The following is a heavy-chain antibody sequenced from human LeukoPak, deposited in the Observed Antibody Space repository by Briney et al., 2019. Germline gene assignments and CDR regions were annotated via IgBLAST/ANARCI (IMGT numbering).Heavy chain of an antibody. V-gene: IGHV3-7*03. CDR1: GFTFSSYW. D-gene: IGHD6-19*01. Sequence: GGPLRLSCAASGFTFSSYWMSWVRQAPGKGLEWVANIKQDGSEKYYVDSVKGRFTISRDNAKYSLYLQMNSLRAEDTAVYYCARGDSSGWYGWFDPWGQGTLVTVSS. J-gene: IGHJ5*02. CDR3: ARGDSSGWYGWFDP. CDR2: IKQDGSEK.